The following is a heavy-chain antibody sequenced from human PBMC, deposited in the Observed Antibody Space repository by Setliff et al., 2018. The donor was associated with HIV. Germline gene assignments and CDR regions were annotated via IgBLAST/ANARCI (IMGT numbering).Heavy chain of an antibody. CDR2: IYYSGST. CDR3: AKEGPLVSAARWDYYYYMDV. Sequence: SETLSLTCTVSGGSISSSSYYWGWIRQPPGKGLEWIGSIYYSGSTYYNPSLKSRVTISVDTSKNQFSLKLSSVTAADTAVYYCAKEGPLVSAARWDYYYYMDVWGKGTTVTVSS. CDR1: GGSISSSSYY. D-gene: IGHD2-8*01. J-gene: IGHJ6*03. V-gene: IGHV4-39*07.